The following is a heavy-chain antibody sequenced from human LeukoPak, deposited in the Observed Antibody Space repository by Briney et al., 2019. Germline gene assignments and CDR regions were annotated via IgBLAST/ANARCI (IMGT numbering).Heavy chain of an antibody. J-gene: IGHJ3*02. CDR1: GYTFTSYG. Sequence: ASVKVSCKASGYTFTSYGISWVRQAPGQGLEWMGWIKADSGGTNYAQRFQGRVTMTRDTSISTVYMEVSRLRSDDTAVYHCATSGYPYNAFDIWGQGTMVTVSS. CDR2: IKADSGGT. D-gene: IGHD3-22*01. CDR3: ATSGYPYNAFDI. V-gene: IGHV1-2*02.